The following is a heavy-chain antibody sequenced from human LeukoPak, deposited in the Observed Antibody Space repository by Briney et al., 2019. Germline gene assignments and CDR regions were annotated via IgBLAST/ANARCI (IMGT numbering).Heavy chain of an antibody. D-gene: IGHD6-13*01. V-gene: IGHV4-4*09. CDR1: GGSISSYY. Sequence: SETLSLTCTVSGGSISSYYWSWIRQPPGKGLEWIGYIYTSGSTNYNPSLKSRVTISVDTSKNQFSLKLSSVTAADTAVYYCARLRYSSSWYWFDTWGQGTLVTVSS. CDR2: IYTSGST. J-gene: IGHJ5*02. CDR3: ARLRYSSSWYWFDT.